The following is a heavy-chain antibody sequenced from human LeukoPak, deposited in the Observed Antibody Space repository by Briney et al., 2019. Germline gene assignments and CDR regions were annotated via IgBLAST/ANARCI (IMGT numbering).Heavy chain of an antibody. J-gene: IGHJ4*02. V-gene: IGHV3-30*02. D-gene: IGHD2-15*01. CDR3: AKAPVTTCSGAYCYPFDF. CDR2: IRFDGSTK. Sequence: PWGSLSLSCAASGFTFSTYAMHWLRQAPGKGLEGVAFIRFDGSTKYYADSVKGRFNISRDNSKNTFYLQMNSLRGGDTAVYYCAKAPVTTCSGAYCYPFDFWSQGTLVTVSS. CDR1: GFTFSTYA.